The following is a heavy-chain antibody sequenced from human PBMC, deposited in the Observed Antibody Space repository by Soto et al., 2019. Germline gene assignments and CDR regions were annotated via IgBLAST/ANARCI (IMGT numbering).Heavy chain of an antibody. CDR2: ISSSGSTI. Sequence: GGSLRLSCAASGFTFSDYYMSWIRQAPGKGLEWVSYISSSGSTIYYADSVKGRFTISRDNAKNSLYLQMNSLRAEDTAVYYCARATYYYDSSELFSLDYWGQGTLVTVSS. CDR3: ARATYYYDSSELFSLDY. D-gene: IGHD3-22*01. J-gene: IGHJ4*02. CDR1: GFTFSDYY. V-gene: IGHV3-11*01.